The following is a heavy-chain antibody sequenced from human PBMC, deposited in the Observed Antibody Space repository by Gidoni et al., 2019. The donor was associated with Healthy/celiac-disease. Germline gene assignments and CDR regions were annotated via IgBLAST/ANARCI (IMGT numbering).Heavy chain of an antibody. J-gene: IGHJ5*02. V-gene: IGHV1-69*01. D-gene: IGHD2-8*01. CDR3: ARDSYLGTNDNWFDP. CDR2: IIPIFGTA. CDR1: GGTFSSYA. Sequence: VQLVQSGAEVKKPGSSVKVSCKSSGGTFSSYAISWVRQAPGQGLEWMGGIIPIFGTANYAQKYQGRVTITADESTSTAYMELSSLGSEDTAVYYCARDSYLGTNDNWFDPWGQGTLVTVSS.